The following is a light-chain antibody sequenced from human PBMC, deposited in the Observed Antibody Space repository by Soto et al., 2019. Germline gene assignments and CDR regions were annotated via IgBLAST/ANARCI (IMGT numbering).Light chain of an antibody. CDR2: EVS. V-gene: IGLV2-23*02. CDR1: SRDVGSYNL. Sequence: QSVLTQPASVSGSPGQSITISCTGTSRDVGSYNLVSWYQQHPGKAPKLMIYEVSKRPSGVSNRFSGSKSGNTASLTISGLQAEDEADYYCRSYAGTSTFGSYALGTGTKVTVL. J-gene: IGLJ1*01. CDR3: RSYAGTSTFGSYA.